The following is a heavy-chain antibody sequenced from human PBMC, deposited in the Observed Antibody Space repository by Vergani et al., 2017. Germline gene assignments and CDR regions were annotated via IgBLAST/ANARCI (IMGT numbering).Heavy chain of an antibody. D-gene: IGHD2-8*02. CDR3: ARDRGDWRYSRYFYNYYMDV. CDR2: ISYDGTNK. J-gene: IGHJ6*03. V-gene: IGHV3-30-3*01. Sequence: QVQLVESGGGVVQPGRSLRLSCAASGFTFGDHGIHWVRRAPGKGLEWVAFISYDGTNKYYTNSVRGRFTISRDNSKSTLFLQMNSLRVEDMAVYYCARDRGDWRYSRYFYNYYMDVWGKGTTVTVSS. CDR1: GFTFGDHG.